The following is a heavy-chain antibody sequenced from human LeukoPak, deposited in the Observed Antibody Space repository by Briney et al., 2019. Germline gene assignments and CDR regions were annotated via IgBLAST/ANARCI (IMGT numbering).Heavy chain of an antibody. Sequence: GASVKVSCKASEYTFTGYYMHWVRQAPGQGLEWMGWINPNSGGTNYAQKFQGRVTMTRDTSITTAYMELSRLRSDDTAVYYCARGKSSGWKIDYWGQGTLVTVSS. CDR2: INPNSGGT. V-gene: IGHV1-2*02. CDR3: ARGKSSGWKIDY. D-gene: IGHD6-19*01. CDR1: EYTFTGYY. J-gene: IGHJ4*02.